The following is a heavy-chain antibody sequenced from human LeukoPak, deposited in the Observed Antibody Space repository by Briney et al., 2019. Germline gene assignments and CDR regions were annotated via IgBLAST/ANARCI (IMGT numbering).Heavy chain of an antibody. Sequence: SETLSLTCIVSNGSISSSSYYWGWIRQPPGKGLEWIGSLYYSGSTYYNPSLKTRVTISVYTSKGQFSLKLDSVTAADTAVYYCARMERFGVRAYYFDYWGQGTLVTVSS. V-gene: IGHV4-39*01. CDR2: LYYSGST. D-gene: IGHD3-10*01. J-gene: IGHJ4*02. CDR3: ARMERFGVRAYYFDY. CDR1: NGSISSSSYY.